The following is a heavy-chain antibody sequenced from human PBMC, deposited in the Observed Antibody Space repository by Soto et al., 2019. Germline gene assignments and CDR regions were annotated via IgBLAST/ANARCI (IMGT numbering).Heavy chain of an antibody. CDR1: GDTLSSYA. Sequence: QVQLVQSGTEVKKPGSSVKVSCKASGDTLSSYAIIWVRQAPGQGLEWLGGIIPIFSTPHYAQQFQDRVTITADKSTSTAYMELSSLRSEDTAIYFCARVNYGGFSELLLSYYGLDVWGQGTTVTVSS. J-gene: IGHJ6*02. V-gene: IGHV1-69*06. CDR2: IIPIFSTP. CDR3: ARVNYGGFSELLLSYYGLDV. D-gene: IGHD3-3*01.